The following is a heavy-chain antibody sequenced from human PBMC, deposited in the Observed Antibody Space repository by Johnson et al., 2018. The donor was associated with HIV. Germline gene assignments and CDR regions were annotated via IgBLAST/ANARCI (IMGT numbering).Heavy chain of an antibody. V-gene: IGHV3-30*04. CDR1: GFTFSSYA. Sequence: QVKLVESGGGVVQPGRSLRLSCAASGFTFSSYAMHWVRQAPGKGLEWVAVISYDGSNKYYADSVKGRFTISRANSKNTLYLQMNSLRAEDTAVYYCASRGVVVTAIPKFGAFDIWGQGTMVTVSS. CDR3: ASRGVVVTAIPKFGAFDI. D-gene: IGHD2-21*02. J-gene: IGHJ3*02. CDR2: ISYDGSNK.